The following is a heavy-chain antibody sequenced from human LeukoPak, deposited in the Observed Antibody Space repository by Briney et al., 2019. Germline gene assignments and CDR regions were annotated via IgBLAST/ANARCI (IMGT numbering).Heavy chain of an antibody. D-gene: IGHD2-2*01. Sequence: GGSLRLSCAASGFTFSSYSMNWVRQAPGKGLEWVSSISSSSSYIYYADSVKGRFTISRDNAKNSLYLQMNSLRAEDTAVYYCARDHLYCSSTSCYANYFDYWGQGTLVTVSS. CDR2: ISSSSSYI. J-gene: IGHJ4*02. CDR3: ARDHLYCSSTSCYANYFDY. CDR1: GFTFSSYS. V-gene: IGHV3-21*01.